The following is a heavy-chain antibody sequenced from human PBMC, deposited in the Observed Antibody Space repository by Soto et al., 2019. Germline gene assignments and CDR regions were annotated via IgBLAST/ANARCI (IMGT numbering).Heavy chain of an antibody. CDR1: GFTFSDHY. CDR2: TRNKANRYTT. CDR3: TRSSGSYRYFDL. J-gene: IGHJ2*01. Sequence: EVQLVESGGGLVQPGGSLRLSCAASGFTFSDHYMDWVRQAPGKGLEWVSRTRNKANRYTTEYAASVKGRFTISRDGSVSSLYLQMNSLTTEDTAVYYCTRSSGSYRYFDLWGRGTLVTVSS. D-gene: IGHD1-26*01. V-gene: IGHV3-72*01.